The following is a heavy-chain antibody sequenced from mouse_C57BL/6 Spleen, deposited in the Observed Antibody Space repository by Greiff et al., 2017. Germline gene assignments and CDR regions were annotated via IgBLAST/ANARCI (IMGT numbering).Heavy chain of an antibody. CDR1: GYTFTSYD. V-gene: IGHV1-85*01. Sequence: VQRVESGPELVKPGASVKLSCKASGYTFTSYDINWVKQRPGQGLEWIGWIYPRDGSTKYNEKFKGKATLTVDTSSSTAYMELHSLTSEDSAVYFCARKDYGIYFDYWGQGTTLTVSS. J-gene: IGHJ2*01. CDR2: IYPRDGST. D-gene: IGHD1-1*01. CDR3: ARKDYGIYFDY.